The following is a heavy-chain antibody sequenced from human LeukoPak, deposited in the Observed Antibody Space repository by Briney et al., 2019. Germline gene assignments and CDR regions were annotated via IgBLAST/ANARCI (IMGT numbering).Heavy chain of an antibody. V-gene: IGHV3-30*02. CDR1: RFTFSSYG. Sequence: PGGSLRLSCAASRFTFSSYGMHWVRQAPGKGLEWVAFIPYDGNSKYYADSVKGRFTISRDNSKNTLYLQMNSLRAEDTAVYYCVKDGDDSGSYLVYWGQGTLVAVSS. CDR3: VKDGDDSGSYLVY. D-gene: IGHD1-26*01. J-gene: IGHJ4*02. CDR2: IPYDGNSK.